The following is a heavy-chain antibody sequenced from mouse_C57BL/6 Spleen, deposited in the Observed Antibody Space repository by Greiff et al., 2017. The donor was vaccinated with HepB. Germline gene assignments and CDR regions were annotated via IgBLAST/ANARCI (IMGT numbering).Heavy chain of an antibody. J-gene: IGHJ4*01. D-gene: IGHD2-1*01. Sequence: VKLLESGAELARPGASVKLSCKASGYTFTSYGISWVKQRTGQGLEWIGEIYPRSGNTYYNEKFKGKATLTADKSSSTAYMELRSLTSEDSAVYFCARGGNYDYAMDYWGQGTSVTVSS. CDR2: IYPRSGNT. V-gene: IGHV1-81*01. CDR1: GYTFTSYG. CDR3: ARGGNYDYAMDY.